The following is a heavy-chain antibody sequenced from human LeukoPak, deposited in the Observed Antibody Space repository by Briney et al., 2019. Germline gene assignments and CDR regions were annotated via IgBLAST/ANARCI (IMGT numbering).Heavy chain of an antibody. J-gene: IGHJ3*02. V-gene: IGHV3-7*01. CDR2: IKQDESEK. D-gene: IGHD2-2*01. CDR3: ARASTMPSDAFDI. Sequence: GGSLRLSCAASGFTFYSFWMTWVRQAPGEGLEWVANIKQDESEKYYVESVKGRFTISRDNAKNSLYLQMNSLRADDTAVYYCARASTMPSDAFDIWGQGTMVTVSS. CDR1: GFTFYSFW.